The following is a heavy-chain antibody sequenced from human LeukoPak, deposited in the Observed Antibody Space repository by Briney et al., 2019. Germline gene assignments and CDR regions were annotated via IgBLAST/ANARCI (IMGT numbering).Heavy chain of an antibody. CDR1: GDSISIYY. D-gene: IGHD3-3*01. V-gene: IGHV4-59*01. Sequence: SETLSLTCTFSGDSISIYYWSWIPQPPGKGLEGTGHSYYRSTTNYNPSLNRRVTTSVDTTNNKFSLTLTSVTAAEKDLYYCARVVSGSLFGVFNYYMDVWGKGTKVTVSS. CDR3: ARVVSGSLFGVFNYYMDV. CDR2: SYYRSTT. J-gene: IGHJ6*03.